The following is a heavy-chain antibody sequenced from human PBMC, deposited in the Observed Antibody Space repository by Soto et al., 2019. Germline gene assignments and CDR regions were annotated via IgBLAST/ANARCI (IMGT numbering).Heavy chain of an antibody. V-gene: IGHV1-69*13. CDR2: IIPIFGTA. J-gene: IGHJ4*02. CDR3: ARVRAAKQSWYYFDY. D-gene: IGHD2-8*02. CDR1: GGTFSSYA. Sequence: ASVKVSCKASGGTFSSYAISWVRQAPGQGLEWMGGIIPIFGTANYAQKFQGRVTITADESTSTAYMELSSLRSEDTAVYYCARVRAAKQSWYYFDYWGQGTLVTVSS.